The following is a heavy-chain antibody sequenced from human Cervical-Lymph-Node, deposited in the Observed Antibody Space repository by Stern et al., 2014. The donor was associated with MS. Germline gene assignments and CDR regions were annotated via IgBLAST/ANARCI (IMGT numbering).Heavy chain of an antibody. CDR1: GYKFTNNW. CDR2: IYPGDSET. Sequence: DVQLVESGAEVKKPGESLRISCEVSGYKFTNNWIGWVRQMPGKGLELMGIIYPGDSETRYSLSFQGQVTILVDKSNTTAYLQWSSLKASDTALYYCARRGHGYMGIDYWGQGTPVTVSS. D-gene: IGHD5-24*01. V-gene: IGHV5-51*03. J-gene: IGHJ4*02. CDR3: ARRGHGYMGIDY.